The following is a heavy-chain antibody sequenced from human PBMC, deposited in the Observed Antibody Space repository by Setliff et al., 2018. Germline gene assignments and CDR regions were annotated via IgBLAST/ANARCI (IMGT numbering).Heavy chain of an antibody. V-gene: IGHV3-7*01. Sequence: PGGSLRLSCAASGFTFSTYWMSWVRQAPGKGLEWVANIKQDGSDKYYVDSVKGRFTISRDNAKNSLYLQMNSLRAEDTAVYYCARATLTIFGVVTPFDYWGQGTLVTVSS. CDR3: ARATLTIFGVVTPFDY. CDR2: IKQDGSDK. D-gene: IGHD3-3*01. J-gene: IGHJ4*02. CDR1: GFTFSTYW.